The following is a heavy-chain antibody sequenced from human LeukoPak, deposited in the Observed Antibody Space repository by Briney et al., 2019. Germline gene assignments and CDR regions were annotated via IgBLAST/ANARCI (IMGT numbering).Heavy chain of an antibody. V-gene: IGHV1-69*01. Sequence: SVTVSCKPSGGTFSSSVISWVRQAPGQGLEWMGGIVPIFGTANYAQKFQDRVTITADESTTTAYMELSSLRSSDTAVYYCARGLGDGASASSYRWGQGTLVTVSS. D-gene: IGHD3-16*01. CDR2: IVPIFGTA. CDR1: GGTFSSSV. J-gene: IGHJ5*02. CDR3: ARGLGDGASASSYR.